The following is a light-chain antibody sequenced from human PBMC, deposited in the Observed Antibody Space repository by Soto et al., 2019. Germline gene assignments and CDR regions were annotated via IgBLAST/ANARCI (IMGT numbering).Light chain of an antibody. CDR3: QQYRV. CDR1: QSITNW. J-gene: IGKJ4*01. V-gene: IGKV1-5*01. CDR2: DAS. Sequence: DLQMTQSPSTLSASVGDRVTITCRASQSITNWLAWYQQKPGKAPKLLIYDASILESGVPSRFSGSGSGTEFTLTINSLQPDDFATYYCQQYRVFGGGTKVDIK.